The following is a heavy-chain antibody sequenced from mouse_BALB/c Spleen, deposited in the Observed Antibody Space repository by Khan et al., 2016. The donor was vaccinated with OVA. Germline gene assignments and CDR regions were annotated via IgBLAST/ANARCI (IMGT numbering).Heavy chain of an antibody. Sequence: QIQLVQSGPGLVAPSQSLSITCTVSGFSLTRHGIHWVRQPPGKGLEWLGIIWAGGSPNYNSALMSRLSITKDSSKSQVFLKMNSLQTDDTAIYYCARNREPDYFDYWGQGTTLTVSS. CDR1: GFSLTRHG. J-gene: IGHJ2*01. CDR2: IWAGGSP. CDR3: ARNREPDYFDY. V-gene: IGHV2-9*02.